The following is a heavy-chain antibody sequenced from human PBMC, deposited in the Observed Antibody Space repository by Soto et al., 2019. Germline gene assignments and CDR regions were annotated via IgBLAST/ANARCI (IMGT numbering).Heavy chain of an antibody. J-gene: IGHJ4*01. V-gene: IGHV4-59*01. CDR2: VHFSGST. D-gene: IGHD6-13*01. CDR3: ARFGAAAAHDDN. CDR1: GVSISENH. Sequence: QVRLQESGPGLVKPSQTLSLTCDVSGVSISENHWGWIRQAPGKGLEWVGYVHFSGSTTYNPSLAPRLNISFDMSKSQVYLQLTSVTAADTAVYYCARFGAAAAHDDNWGRGVLVTVSS.